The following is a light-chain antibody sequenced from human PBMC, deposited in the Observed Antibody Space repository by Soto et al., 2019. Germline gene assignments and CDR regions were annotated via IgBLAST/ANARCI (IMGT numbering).Light chain of an antibody. CDR3: QKYNGAPRA. J-gene: IGKJ1*01. CDR1: QGFYNY. CDR2: AAS. Sequence: DIQMTQSPSSLSASVGDRVTITCRASQGFYNYLAWYQQKPGKVPSLLIYAASTLQSGVPSRFSGSGSGTDFSLSISSLQPEDVATYYCQKYNGAPRAFGQGTKVEIK. V-gene: IGKV1-27*01.